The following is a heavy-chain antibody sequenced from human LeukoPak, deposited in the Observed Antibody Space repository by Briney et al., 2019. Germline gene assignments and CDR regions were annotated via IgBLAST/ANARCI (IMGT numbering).Heavy chain of an antibody. J-gene: IGHJ4*02. CDR2: IYSGGRT. V-gene: IGHV3-53*01. Sequence: GGSLRLSCAASGFTFRSFAMSWVRQAPGKGLEWVSVIYSGGRTFYADSVKGRFTISRDNSKNTLYLQMNSLRAEDTAVYYCAIYDSSGYYNYWGQGTLVTVSS. CDR3: AIYDSSGYYNY. D-gene: IGHD3-22*01. CDR1: GFTFRSFA.